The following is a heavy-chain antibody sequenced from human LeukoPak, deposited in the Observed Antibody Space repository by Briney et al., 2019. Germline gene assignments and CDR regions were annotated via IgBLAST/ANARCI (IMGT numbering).Heavy chain of an antibody. J-gene: IGHJ5*02. CDR1: GFTFSSYA. V-gene: IGHV4-39*01. CDR3: ARKRRIAVATMTWFDP. Sequence: GSLRLSCTASGFTFSSYAMSWVRQAPGKGLEWIASIYYSGTTYYNPSLKSRVTISVDTSKNQFSLKLSSMTAADTAVYYCARKRRIAVATMTWFDPWGQGTLVTVSS. CDR2: IYYSGTT. D-gene: IGHD6-19*01.